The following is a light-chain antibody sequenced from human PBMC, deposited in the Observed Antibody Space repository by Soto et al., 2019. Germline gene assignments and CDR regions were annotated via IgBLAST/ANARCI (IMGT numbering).Light chain of an antibody. CDR1: QSMSDH. CDR3: QHSYNRPLT. CDR2: SGS. V-gene: IGKV1-39*01. J-gene: IGKJ4*01. Sequence: DIQLTQSPSSLSASVGDRVTVTCRASQSMSDHLNWYQQKPGKAPELLIYSGSNLQSGVPSRFSGSRSGTEFTLTISSLRPEDFATDYCQHSYNRPLTFGGGTKVEI.